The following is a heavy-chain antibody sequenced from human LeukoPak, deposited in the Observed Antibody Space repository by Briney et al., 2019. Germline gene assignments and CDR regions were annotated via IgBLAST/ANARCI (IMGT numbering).Heavy chain of an antibody. J-gene: IGHJ4*02. D-gene: IGHD6-19*01. CDR1: GGSISTSSYY. Sequence: TSETLSLTCSVSGGSISTSSYYWDWIRQPPGKGLEWIGSLYYSGSTYYNPSLKGRVTISGDTSKNQFSLNLGSVTAADTAVYYCARRTDRSAWSTYFDYWAREPWSPSLQ. CDR2: LYYSGST. CDR3: ARRTDRSAWSTYFDY. V-gene: IGHV4-39*01.